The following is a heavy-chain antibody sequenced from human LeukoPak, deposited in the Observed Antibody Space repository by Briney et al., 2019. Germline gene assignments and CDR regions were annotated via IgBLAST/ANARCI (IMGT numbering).Heavy chain of an antibody. J-gene: IGHJ4*02. Sequence: KPSETLSLTCTVSGGSISSYYWSWIRQPPGKGLEWIGYIYYSGSTNYNPSLKSRVTISVDTSKNQFSLKLSSVTAADTAVYYCARVGRYGYNLEYFDYWGQGTLVTVSS. D-gene: IGHD5-24*01. CDR1: GGSISSYY. V-gene: IGHV4-59*01. CDR3: ARVGRYGYNLEYFDY. CDR2: IYYSGST.